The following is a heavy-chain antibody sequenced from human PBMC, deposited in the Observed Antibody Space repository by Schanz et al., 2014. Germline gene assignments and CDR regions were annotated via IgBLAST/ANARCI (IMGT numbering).Heavy chain of an antibody. CDR3: ARDYGAMIVVVTSDAFDI. D-gene: IGHD3-22*01. Sequence: QVQLVQSGAEVKKPGASVKVSCKTSGYTFTGYYIHWVRQAPGQGLEWMGRISPKSGGRNYAQKFQGRVTMTRDTSISTAYMELSRLVYDDTAVYYCARDYGAMIVVVTSDAFDIWGQGSMVTVSS. CDR2: ISPKSGGR. CDR1: GYTFTGYY. V-gene: IGHV1-2*06. J-gene: IGHJ3*02.